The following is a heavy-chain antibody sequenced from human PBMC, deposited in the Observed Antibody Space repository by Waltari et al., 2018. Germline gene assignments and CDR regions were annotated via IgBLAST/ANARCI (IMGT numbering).Heavy chain of an antibody. Sequence: QVQLQQWGAGLLKPSETLSLTCAVYGRSFCGYYWSWTRQPPGKGLEWIGEINHSGSPNYNPSLKSRVTISVDTSKNQFSLKLSSVTAADTAIYYCAHLNDFDAFDIWGQGTMVTVSS. CDR2: INHSGSP. V-gene: IGHV4-34*01. CDR1: GRSFCGYY. J-gene: IGHJ3*02. CDR3: AHLNDFDAFDI. D-gene: IGHD2-21*02.